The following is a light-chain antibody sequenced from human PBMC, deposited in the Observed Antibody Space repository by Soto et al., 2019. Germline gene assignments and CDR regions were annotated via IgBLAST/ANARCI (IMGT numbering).Light chain of an antibody. J-gene: IGKJ1*01. V-gene: IGKV1-27*01. Sequence: DIQMTQSPSSLSASVGDRVTITCRASQGISNYLAWYQQKSGKVPKLLIYAASTLQSGVPSRFSGSGSGTDFTLTISSLQPDDVSTYYCQNYNSGPRTFGQGTKVEIK. CDR3: QNYNSGPRT. CDR2: AAS. CDR1: QGISNY.